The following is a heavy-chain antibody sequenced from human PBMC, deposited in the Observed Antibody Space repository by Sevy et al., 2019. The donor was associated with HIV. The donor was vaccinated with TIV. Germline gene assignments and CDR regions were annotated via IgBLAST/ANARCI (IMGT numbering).Heavy chain of an antibody. CDR1: GGSISSYY. CDR3: ARTPGNWNQYNWFDP. Sequence: GSLRLSCTVSGGSISSYYWSWIRQPPGKGLEWIGYIYYSGSTNYNPSLKSRVTISVDTSKNQFSLKLSSVTATDTAVYYCARTPGNWNQYNWFDPWGQGTLVTVSS. V-gene: IGHV4-59*01. D-gene: IGHD1-20*01. CDR2: IYYSGST. J-gene: IGHJ5*02.